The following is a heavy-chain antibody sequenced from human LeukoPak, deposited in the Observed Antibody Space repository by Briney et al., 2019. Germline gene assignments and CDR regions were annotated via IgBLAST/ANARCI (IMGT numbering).Heavy chain of an antibody. D-gene: IGHD6-19*01. CDR1: GFTFSSYA. CDR2: ISYDGSNK. CDR3: ASSNGWYLDY. V-gene: IGHV3-30-3*01. J-gene: IGHJ4*02. Sequence: GGSLRLSCAASGFTFSSYAMHWVRQAPGKGLEWVAVISYDGSNKYYADAVKGRFTISRDNSKNTLYLQMNSLRAEDTAVYYCASSNGWYLDYWGQGTLVTVSS.